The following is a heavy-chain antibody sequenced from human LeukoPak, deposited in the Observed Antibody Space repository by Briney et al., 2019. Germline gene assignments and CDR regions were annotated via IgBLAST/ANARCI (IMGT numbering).Heavy chain of an antibody. D-gene: IGHD6-13*01. CDR2: INSDGSST. CDR3: AKDGEYSSSWPDY. CDR1: GFTFSSYW. Sequence: PGGSLRLSCAASGFTFSSYWMHWVRQAPGKGLVWVSNINSDGSSTSYADSVKGRFTISRDNSKNTLYLQMNSLRAEDTAVYYCAKDGEYSSSWPDYWGQGTLVTVSS. J-gene: IGHJ4*02. V-gene: IGHV3-74*01.